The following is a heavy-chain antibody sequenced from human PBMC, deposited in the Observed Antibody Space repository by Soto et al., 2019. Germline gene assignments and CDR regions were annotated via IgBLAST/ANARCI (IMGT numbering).Heavy chain of an antibody. Sequence: QVQLQESGPGLVKPSETLSLTCMVSSGSVNSDNYYWTWVRQPPGKGLEWIGNIHNSGTTNYNPSLQSRVTMSMDTSKNQYSLKLTSVTAADAALYYCARDMRGFSRALDYWGRGTPVTVSS. D-gene: IGHD5-18*01. CDR1: SGSVNSDNYY. CDR2: IHNSGTT. CDR3: ARDMRGFSRALDY. V-gene: IGHV4-61*01. J-gene: IGHJ4*02.